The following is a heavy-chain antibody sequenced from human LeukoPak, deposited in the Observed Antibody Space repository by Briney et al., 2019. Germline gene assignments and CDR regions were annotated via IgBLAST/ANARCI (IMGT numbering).Heavy chain of an antibody. CDR1: GFTFSSYE. D-gene: IGHD3-22*01. J-gene: IGHJ2*01. Sequence: GGSLRLSCAASGFTFSSYEMNWVRQAPGKGLEWVSYISSSGSTIYYADSVKGRFTISRDNAKNSLYLQMNSLRAEDTAVYYCARAKDDSSGYYSYWYFDLWGRGTLVTVSS. CDR2: ISSSGSTI. CDR3: ARAKDDSSGYYSYWYFDL. V-gene: IGHV3-48*03.